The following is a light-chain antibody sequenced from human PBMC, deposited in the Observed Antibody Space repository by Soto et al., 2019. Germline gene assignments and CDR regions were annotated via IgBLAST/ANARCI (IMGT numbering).Light chain of an antibody. Sequence: EIVMTQSPPTLSASPGERATLSCRASQSVGSKLAWYQQRPGQAPRLLIYDASNRATGIPARFSGSGSGTEFSLTISSLQSEDFAVYSCQQYGDWPGAFGGGTKVDIK. V-gene: IGKV3D-15*01. CDR2: DAS. CDR3: QQYGDWPGA. CDR1: QSVGSK. J-gene: IGKJ4*01.